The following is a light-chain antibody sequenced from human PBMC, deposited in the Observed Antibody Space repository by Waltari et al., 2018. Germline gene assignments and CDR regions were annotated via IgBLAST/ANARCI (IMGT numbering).Light chain of an antibody. Sequence: DIQMTQSPSSLSASEGDRITITCRASQSISSYLNWYQQKPGKAPKLLIYAASSLQSGVPSRFSGSGSGTDFTLTISSLQPEDFATYYCQQSFSTPRTFGGGTKVEIK. CDR1: QSISSY. V-gene: IGKV1-39*01. CDR2: AAS. J-gene: IGKJ4*01. CDR3: QQSFSTPRT.